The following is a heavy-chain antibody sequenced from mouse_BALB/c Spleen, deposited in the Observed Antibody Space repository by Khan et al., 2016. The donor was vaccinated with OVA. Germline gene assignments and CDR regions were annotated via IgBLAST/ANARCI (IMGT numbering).Heavy chain of an antibody. CDR3: AKLRVYYFDS. Sequence: VQLQESGPGLVAPSQSLSITCTVSGFSLTSDGVSWVRQPPGKGLEWRGVLWGDGSTNYHSALRSRLCITKDKSKSQVFLKLNSLQTDDTATYYCAKLRVYYFDSWGPGTTLTVSS. J-gene: IGHJ2*01. V-gene: IGHV2-3*01. CDR1: GFSLTSDG. CDR2: LWGDGST.